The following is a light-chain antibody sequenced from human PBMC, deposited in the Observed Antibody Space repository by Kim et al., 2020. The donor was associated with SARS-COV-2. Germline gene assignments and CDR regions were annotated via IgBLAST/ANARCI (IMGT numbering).Light chain of an antibody. CDR3: LLYFGGGQRL. CDR1: TGPVTGGHF. Sequence: QAVVTQEPSLTVSPGGTVTLTCGSSTGPVTGGHFPNWFQQKPGQAPRALISNTNNRHSWTPARFSGSLLGDKAALTLSGVQPEDEADYHCLLYFGGGQRLFVGGTKLTVL. CDR2: NTN. V-gene: IGLV7-43*01. J-gene: IGLJ3*02.